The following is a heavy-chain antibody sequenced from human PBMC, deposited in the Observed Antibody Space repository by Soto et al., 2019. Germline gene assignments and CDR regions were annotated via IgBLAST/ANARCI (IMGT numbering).Heavy chain of an antibody. Sequence: QVQLVESGGGEVQPGRSLTISCAASGFTFSTYGMHWVRQTPGKGLEWVAVISYDGTNKFYSDSVKGRFTISRDNFKNSLTPQMTSLRADDTSVYSCAKDLQSYGAYDDWCYGLDVWGRGTRVTVSS. V-gene: IGHV3-30*18. J-gene: IGHJ6*02. CDR2: ISYDGTNK. CDR1: GFTFSTYG. CDR3: AKDLQSYGAYDDWCYGLDV. D-gene: IGHD2-8*02.